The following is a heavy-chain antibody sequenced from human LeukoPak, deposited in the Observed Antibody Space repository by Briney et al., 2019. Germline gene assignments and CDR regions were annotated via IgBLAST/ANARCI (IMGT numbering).Heavy chain of an antibody. CDR2: MNPNGGNT. CDR1: GYTFTSYD. V-gene: IGHV1-8*01. CDR3: ARVDGDYGWFDP. D-gene: IGHD4-17*01. J-gene: IGHJ5*02. Sequence: GASVKVSCKASGYTFTSYDINWVRQATGQGLEWMGWMNPNGGNTGYAQKFQGRVTMTRNTSISTAYMELSSLRSEDTAVYYCARVDGDYGWFDPWGQGTLVTVSS.